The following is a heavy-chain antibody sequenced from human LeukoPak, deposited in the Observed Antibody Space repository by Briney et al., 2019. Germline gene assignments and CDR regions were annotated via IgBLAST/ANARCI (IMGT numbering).Heavy chain of an antibody. Sequence: GGSLRLSCAASGFTFSSYDMSWVRQAPGKGLEWVSFIRSDGGSTLYADSVKGRFTISRDNSKDTLYAEMTSLRAEDTAVYYCATLASGYSSPFDYWGQGTLVTVTS. J-gene: IGHJ4*02. CDR1: GFTFSSYD. CDR3: ATLASGYSSPFDY. V-gene: IGHV3-23*01. CDR2: IRSDGGST. D-gene: IGHD6-13*01.